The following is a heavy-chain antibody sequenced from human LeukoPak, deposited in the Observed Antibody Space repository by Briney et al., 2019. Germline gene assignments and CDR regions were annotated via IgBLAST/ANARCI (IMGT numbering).Heavy chain of an antibody. CDR1: GGSFSGYY. J-gene: IGHJ4*02. Sequence: SETLSLTCAVYGGSFSGYYWSWIRQPPGKGLDWIGEINHSGSTNYNPSLKSRVTISVDTSKNQFSLQLSSVTATDTAVYFCARHSSSWYPDYWGQGTLVTVSS. CDR3: ARHSSSWYPDY. D-gene: IGHD6-13*01. CDR2: INHSGST. V-gene: IGHV4-34*01.